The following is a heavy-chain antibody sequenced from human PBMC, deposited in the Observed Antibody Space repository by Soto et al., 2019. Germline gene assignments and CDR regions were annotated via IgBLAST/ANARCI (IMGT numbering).Heavy chain of an antibody. CDR3: ARDIGAVVATFHYYYYGMDV. V-gene: IGHV1-18*01. CDR2: ISAYNGNT. CDR1: GGTFSIYA. Sequence: GASVKVSCKASGGTFSIYAISWVRQAPGQGLEWMGWISAYNGNTNYAQKLQGRVTMTTDTSTSTAYMELRSLRSDDTAVYYCARDIGAVVATFHYYYYGMDVWGQGTTVTVSS. J-gene: IGHJ6*02. D-gene: IGHD5-12*01.